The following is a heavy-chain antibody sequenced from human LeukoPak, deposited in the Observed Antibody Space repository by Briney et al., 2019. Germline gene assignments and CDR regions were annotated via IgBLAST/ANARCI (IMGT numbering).Heavy chain of an antibody. D-gene: IGHD3-22*01. Sequence: SETLSLTCTVSGGSISSYYWSWIRQHPGKGLEWIGYIYYSGSTNYNPSLKSRVTISVDTSKNQFSLKLSSVTAADTAVYYCARGRDYYDSSGYKDAFDIWGQGTMVTVSS. CDR3: ARGRDYYDSSGYKDAFDI. J-gene: IGHJ3*02. CDR2: IYYSGST. V-gene: IGHV4-59*01. CDR1: GGSISSYY.